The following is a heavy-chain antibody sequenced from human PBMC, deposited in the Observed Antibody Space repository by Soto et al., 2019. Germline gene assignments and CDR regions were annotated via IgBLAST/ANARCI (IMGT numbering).Heavy chain of an antibody. CDR1: GYTFTSYG. CDR3: ARETGGKYYDLWIGYYKDGSGGVYMDV. D-gene: IGHD3-3*01. Sequence: QVQLVQSGAEVKKPGASVKVSCKASGYTFTSYGISWVRQAPGQGLEWMGWISAYNGNTNYAQKLQGRVTMTTDTSTSTAYMGMRSPRSDDTAVYYCARETGGKYYDLWIGYYKDGSGGVYMDVWGKGTTVTVSS. CDR2: ISAYNGNT. V-gene: IGHV1-18*01. J-gene: IGHJ6*03.